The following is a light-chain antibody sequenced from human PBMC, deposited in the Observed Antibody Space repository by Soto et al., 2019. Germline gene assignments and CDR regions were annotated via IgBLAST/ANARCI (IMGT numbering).Light chain of an antibody. CDR2: DAS. V-gene: IGKV1-5*01. CDR3: QQYNSYSHWT. J-gene: IGKJ1*01. Sequence: DVQLTQAPSTLSASVGDRVTITCRASQSIGNWLAWYQQKPGKAPNLLIYDASTLENGVPSRFSGSASGTDFTLTISSLQPYDFATYYCQQYNSYSHWTFGQGTKVDIK. CDR1: QSIGNW.